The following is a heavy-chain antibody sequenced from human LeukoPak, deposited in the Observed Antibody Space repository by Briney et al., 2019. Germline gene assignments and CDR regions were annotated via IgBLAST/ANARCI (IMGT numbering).Heavy chain of an antibody. V-gene: IGHV4-31*03. CDR2: IYYSGST. D-gene: IGHD3-22*01. Sequence: SETLSLTCTVSGGSISSGGYYWSWIRQHPGKGLEWIGYIYYSGSTYYNPSLKSRVTISVDTSKNQFSLKLSSVTAADTVVYYCAREDDSSGSLDYWGQGTLVTVSS. CDR1: GGSISSGGYY. J-gene: IGHJ4*02. CDR3: AREDDSSGSLDY.